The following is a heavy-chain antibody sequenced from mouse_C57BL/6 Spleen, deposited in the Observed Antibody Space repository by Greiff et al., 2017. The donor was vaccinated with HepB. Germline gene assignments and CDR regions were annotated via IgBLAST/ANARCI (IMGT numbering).Heavy chain of an antibody. CDR2: INYDGSST. CDR1: GFTFSDYY. Sequence: DVKLVESEGGLVQPGSSMKLSCTASGFTFSDYYMAWVRQVPEKGLEWVANINYDGSSTYYLDSLKSRFIISRDNAKNILYLQMSSLKSEDTATYYCAREGYDYEDYAMDYWGQGTSVTVSS. J-gene: IGHJ4*01. CDR3: AREGYDYEDYAMDY. V-gene: IGHV5-16*01. D-gene: IGHD2-4*01.